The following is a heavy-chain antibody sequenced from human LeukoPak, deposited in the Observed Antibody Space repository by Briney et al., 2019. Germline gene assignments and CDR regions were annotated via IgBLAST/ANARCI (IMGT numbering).Heavy chain of an antibody. V-gene: IGHV4-4*07. J-gene: IGHJ4*02. CDR3: ARGQGHCSGGTCYSKWVDC. Sequence: SETLSLTCTVSGVSISNYFWSWIRQPAGKGMEWIGRIYTSGTTNYNPSLKRRVTISVDTSKNQFSLRLRSVTAADTAVYYCARGQGHCSGGTCYSKWVDCWGQGTLVTVSS. D-gene: IGHD2-15*01. CDR1: GVSISNYF. CDR2: IYTSGTT.